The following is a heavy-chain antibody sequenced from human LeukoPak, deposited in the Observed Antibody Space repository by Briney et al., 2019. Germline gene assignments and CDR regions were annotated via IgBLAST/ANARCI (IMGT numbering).Heavy chain of an antibody. CDR2: ISPSGDNT. D-gene: IGHD3-9*01. CDR3: ATPSAAFYWSNNYFDY. Sequence: GGSLRLSCAASGFTFKTYAMSWVRQAPGKGPEWVSAISPSGDNTYYADSVKGRFTISRDNSKNTLYLQMDSLRAEDTAVYYCATPSAAFYWSNNYFDYWGQGTLVTVSS. J-gene: IGHJ4*02. V-gene: IGHV3-23*01. CDR1: GFTFKTYA.